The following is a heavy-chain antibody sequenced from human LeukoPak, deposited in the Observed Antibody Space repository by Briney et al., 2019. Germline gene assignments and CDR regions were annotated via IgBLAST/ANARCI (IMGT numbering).Heavy chain of an antibody. CDR1: GGSISSSSYY. D-gene: IGHD4-11*01. J-gene: IGHJ4*02. CDR3: ARSEINDYMTY. Sequence: SETLSLTCTVSGGSISSSSYYWGWIRQPPGKGLEWIGYIYYSGSTYYNPSLKSRVTISVDTSKNQFSLKMTSVTAADTAYYFCARSEINDYMTYWGQGKPVTVSS. V-gene: IGHV4-39*07. CDR2: IYYSGST.